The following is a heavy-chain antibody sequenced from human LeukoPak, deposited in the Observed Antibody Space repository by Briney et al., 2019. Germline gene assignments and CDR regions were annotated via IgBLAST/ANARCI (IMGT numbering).Heavy chain of an antibody. CDR2: INPNSGGT. J-gene: IGHJ4*02. CDR1: GYTFTGYY. CDR3: ARDYVYYYDSSGYYSTGSDY. V-gene: IGHV1-2*02. D-gene: IGHD3-22*01. Sequence: ASVKVSCKASGYTFTGYYMHGVRQAPGQGLEWMGWINPNSGGTNYAQKFQGRVTMTRDTSISTAYMELSRLRSDDTAVYYCARDYVYYYDSSGYYSTGSDYWGQGTLVTVSA.